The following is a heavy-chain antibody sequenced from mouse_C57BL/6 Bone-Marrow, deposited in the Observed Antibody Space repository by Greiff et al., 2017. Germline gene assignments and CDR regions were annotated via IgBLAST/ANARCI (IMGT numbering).Heavy chain of an antibody. J-gene: IGHJ4*01. V-gene: IGHV2-2*01. D-gene: IGHD2-3*01. CDR3: ARKGYDGYYYAMDY. CDR1: GFSLTSYG. Sequence: VQRVESGPGLVQPSQSLSITCTVSGFSLTSYGVHWVRQSPGKGLEWLGVIWSGGSTDYNAAFISRLSISKDNSKSQVFFKMNSLQADDTAIYYCARKGYDGYYYAMDYWGQGTSVTVSS. CDR2: IWSGGST.